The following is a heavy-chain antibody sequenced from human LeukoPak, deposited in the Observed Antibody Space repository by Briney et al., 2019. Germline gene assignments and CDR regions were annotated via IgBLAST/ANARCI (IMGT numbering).Heavy chain of an antibody. CDR3: ARGHSSSWYVDY. CDR2: INWNGRRT. J-gene: IGHJ4*02. V-gene: IGHV3-20*04. D-gene: IGHD6-13*01. CDR1: GFTFDDFG. Sequence: AGGSLRLSCAAPGFTFDDFGLSWVRQAPGKGLVWVSSINWNGRRTDYVESVKGRFTISRDNAKNSLYLQMNSLRAEDTAVYYCARGHSSSWYVDYWGQGTLVTVSS.